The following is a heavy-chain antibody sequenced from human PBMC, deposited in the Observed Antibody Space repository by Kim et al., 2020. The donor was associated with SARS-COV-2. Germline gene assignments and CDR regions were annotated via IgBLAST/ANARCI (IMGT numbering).Heavy chain of an antibody. CDR1: GLSFSDSY. CDR2: ISTRGESI. J-gene: IGHJ4*01. Sequence: GGSLRLSCAASGLSFSDSYMNWVRQAPGKGLEWLSFISTRGESIFYADSVEGRFTISRDNAKNSLYLQMNYLRDEDTAVYYCARSGNGYNAFGIWGQESWSPSPQ. D-gene: IGHD5-12*01. V-gene: IGHV3-11*01. CDR3: ARSGNGYNAFGI.